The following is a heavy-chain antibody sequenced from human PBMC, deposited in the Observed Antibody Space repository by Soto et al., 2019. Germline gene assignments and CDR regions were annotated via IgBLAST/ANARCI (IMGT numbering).Heavy chain of an antibody. CDR2: IYHSGRT. Sequence: QVQLQESGPGLVKPSGTLSLTCAVSGGSISSSNWWSWVRQPPGKGLAWIGEIYHSGRTNYNPSLQSRVTISVDKSKNQFSLKLSSVTAADTAVYYCARSAITMVRGVIMDWGQGTLVTVSS. CDR3: ARSAITMVRGVIMD. V-gene: IGHV4-4*02. D-gene: IGHD3-10*01. J-gene: IGHJ4*02. CDR1: GGSISSSNW.